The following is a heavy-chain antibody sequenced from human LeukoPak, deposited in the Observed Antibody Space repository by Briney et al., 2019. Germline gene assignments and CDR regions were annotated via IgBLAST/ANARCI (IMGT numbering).Heavy chain of an antibody. CDR3: ARVKRWNDERYYFDY. V-gene: IGHV1-46*01. CDR1: GYTFTSYY. D-gene: IGHD1-1*01. J-gene: IGHJ4*02. Sequence: ASVKVSCKASGYTFTSYYMHWVRQAPGQGLEWMGIINPSGGSTSYAQKFQGRVTMTRDMSTSTVYMELSSLRSEDTAVYYCARVKRWNDERYYFDYWGQGTLVTVSS. CDR2: INPSGGST.